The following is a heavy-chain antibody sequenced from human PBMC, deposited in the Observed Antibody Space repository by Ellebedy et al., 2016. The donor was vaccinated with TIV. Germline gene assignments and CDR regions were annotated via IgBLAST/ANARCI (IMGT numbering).Heavy chain of an antibody. CDR1: GGSFSGYY. CDR2: INHSGST. D-gene: IGHD3-10*01. V-gene: IGHV4-34*01. J-gene: IGHJ4*02. Sequence: MPGGSLRLSCAVYGGSFSGYYWSRIRQPPGKGLEWIGEINHSGSTNYNPSLKSRVTISVDTSKNQFSLKLSSVTAADTAVYYCARDRRGSYDYWGQGTLITVSS. CDR3: ARDRRGSYDY.